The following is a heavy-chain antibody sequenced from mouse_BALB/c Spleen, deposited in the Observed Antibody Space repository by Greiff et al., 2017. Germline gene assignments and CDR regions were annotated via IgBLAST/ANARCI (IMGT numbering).Heavy chain of an antibody. D-gene: IGHD2-14*01. V-gene: IGHV14-3*02. CDR3: ATGYNGYFDV. CDR2: IDPANGNT. CDR1: GFYIKDTY. Sequence: VQLKQSGAELVKPGASVKLSCTASGFYIKDTYMHWVKQRPEQGLEWIGRIDPANGNTKYDPKFQGKATITADTSSNTAYQQLSSLTSEATTVYYCATGYNGYFDVWGAGTTVTVSS. J-gene: IGHJ1*01.